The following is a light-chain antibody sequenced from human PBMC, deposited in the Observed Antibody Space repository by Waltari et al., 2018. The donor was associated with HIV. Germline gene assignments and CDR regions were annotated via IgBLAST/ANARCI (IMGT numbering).Light chain of an antibody. CDR3: CSYANSSTSFYV. CDR2: EVS. V-gene: IGLV2-23*02. J-gene: IGLJ1*01. Sequence: QSALTQPASVSGSPGQSIIIYCTGTSSDVGTYNLVSWSQQPPGQTPKPILVEVSERPSGVSSRFSGSKSANTASLTISGLQAEDEADYYCCSYANSSTSFYVFGSGTKVTVL. CDR1: SSDVGTYNL.